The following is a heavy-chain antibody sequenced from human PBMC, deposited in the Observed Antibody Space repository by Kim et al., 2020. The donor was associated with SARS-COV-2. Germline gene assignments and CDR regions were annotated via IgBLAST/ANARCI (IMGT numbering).Heavy chain of an antibody. CDR3: ARDLRIAARPEGWFDP. V-gene: IGHV1-2*02. J-gene: IGHJ5*02. D-gene: IGHD6-6*01. Sequence: ASVKVSCKASGYTFTGYYMHWVRQAPGQGLEWMGWINPNSGGTNYAQKFQGRVTMTRDTSISTAYMELSRLRSDDTAVYYCARDLRIAARPEGWFDPWGQGTLVTVSS. CDR1: GYTFTGYY. CDR2: INPNSGGT.